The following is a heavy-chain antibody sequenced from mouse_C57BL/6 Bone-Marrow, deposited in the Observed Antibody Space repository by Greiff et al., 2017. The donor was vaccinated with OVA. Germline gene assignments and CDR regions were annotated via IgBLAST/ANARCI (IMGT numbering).Heavy chain of an antibody. D-gene: IGHD1-1*01. CDR2: INPYNGGT. Sequence: VQLQQSGPVLVKPGASVKMSCKASGYTFTDYYMNWVKQSHGKSLEWIGVINPYNGGTSYNQKFKGKATLTVDKSSSTAYMELNSLTSEDSAVYYCARATTVVDYWGQGTTLTVSS. V-gene: IGHV1-19*01. CDR1: GYTFTDYY. J-gene: IGHJ2*01. CDR3: ARATTVVDY.